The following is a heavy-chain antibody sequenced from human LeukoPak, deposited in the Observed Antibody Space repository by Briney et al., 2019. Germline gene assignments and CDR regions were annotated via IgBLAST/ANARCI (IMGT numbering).Heavy chain of an antibody. D-gene: IGHD2-8*01. CDR3: AKDKVSANDYYYGMDV. Sequence: GGSLRLSCAASGFTFSSYGMHWVRQAQGKGLEWVAVISYDGSNKYYADSVKGRFTISRDNSKNTLYLQMNSLRAEDTAVYYCAKDKVSANDYYYGMDVWGQGTTVTVSS. CDR1: GFTFSSYG. CDR2: ISYDGSNK. V-gene: IGHV3-30*18. J-gene: IGHJ6*02.